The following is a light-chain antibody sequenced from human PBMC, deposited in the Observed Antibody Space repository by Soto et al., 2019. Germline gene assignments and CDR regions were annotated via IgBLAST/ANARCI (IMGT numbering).Light chain of an antibody. V-gene: IGKV3-20*01. Sequence: IVLTQSPGTLSLSPGERATPSCRSSESVYESQLAWYQQKAGQAPRLLIYAISSRAAGIPDRFSGSGSGTDFTLTITRVEPEDFAMYFCQQYGSSRWTFAQGTKVDIK. CDR3: QQYGSSRWT. CDR1: ESVYESQ. J-gene: IGKJ1*01. CDR2: AIS.